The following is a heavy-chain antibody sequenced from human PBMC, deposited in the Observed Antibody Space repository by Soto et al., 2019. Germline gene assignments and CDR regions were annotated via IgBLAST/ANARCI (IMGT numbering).Heavy chain of an antibody. CDR3: ARDDHIVVVPTSLGAMDV. CDR2: IYHSGST. V-gene: IGHV4-4*02. J-gene: IGHJ6*02. D-gene: IGHD2-2*01. Sequence: SETRSLTWALYAGSISSKKWWSEDRQPPGKGLECIDEIYHSGSTNYILSLKSRVTISFDKYKNQFSMKLTSVTAADSAVYYCARDDHIVVVPTSLGAMDVWGQGTTVTVSS. CDR1: AGSISSKKW.